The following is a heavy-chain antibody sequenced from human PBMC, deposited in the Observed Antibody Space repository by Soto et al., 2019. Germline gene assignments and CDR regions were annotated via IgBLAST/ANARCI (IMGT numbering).Heavy chain of an antibody. CDR1: GGSISRYY. D-gene: IGHD6-13*01. V-gene: IGHV4-59*01. CDR2: IYYSGST. CDR3: ARVEAAAGINYFDY. Sequence: SETLCLTYTVSGGSISRYYWSWIRQPPGKGLEWIGYIYYSGSTNYNPSLKSRVTISVDTSKNQFSLKLSSVTAADTAVYYCARVEAAAGINYFDYWGQGTLVTVSS. J-gene: IGHJ4*02.